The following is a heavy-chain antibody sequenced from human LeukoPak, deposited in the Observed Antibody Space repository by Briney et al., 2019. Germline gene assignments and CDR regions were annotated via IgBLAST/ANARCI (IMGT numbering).Heavy chain of an antibody. CDR1: GFTFSNYR. CDR2: ISRGGRTI. D-gene: IGHD3-10*01. V-gene: IGHV3-48*02. J-gene: IGHJ4*02. CDR3: ARHGTSATYYDYIDC. Sequence: GGSLRLSCAASGFTFSNYRMTWVRQAPGKGLEWVSYISRGGRTIYYADSVKGRFTISRDNAKNSLNLQMNSLRDEDTAVYYCARHGTSATYYDYIDCWGQGALVTVSS.